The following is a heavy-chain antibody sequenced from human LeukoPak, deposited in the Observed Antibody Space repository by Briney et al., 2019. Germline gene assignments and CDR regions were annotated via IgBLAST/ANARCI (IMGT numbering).Heavy chain of an antibody. D-gene: IGHD3-22*01. Sequence: GASVKVSCKASGGTFSNYAINWVRQAPGQGLEWMGGIIPIFGAANYAQRLQGRVTITADEATSTAYMEPSSLRSEDTAVYYCARSGDSSGYYYVGLFRVGKLDYWGQGTLVTVSS. CDR1: GGTFSNYA. CDR3: ARSGDSSGYYYVGLFRVGKLDY. J-gene: IGHJ4*02. CDR2: IIPIFGAA. V-gene: IGHV1-69*13.